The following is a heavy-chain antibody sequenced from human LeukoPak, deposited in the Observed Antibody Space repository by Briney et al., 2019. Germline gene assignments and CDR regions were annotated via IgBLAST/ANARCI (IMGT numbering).Heavy chain of an antibody. Sequence: PSETLSLTCSVSGGSVSSYYWSWIRQSPGKGLEWIGYIHNSGRTNYNPSLKSRVTGFVDTSKTQVSLRLSSVTAADTAVYYCARHGTISSESYFDYWGQGALVTVSS. J-gene: IGHJ4*02. V-gene: IGHV4-59*08. CDR1: GGSVSSYY. CDR3: ARHGTISSESYFDY. CDR2: IHNSGRT. D-gene: IGHD1-14*01.